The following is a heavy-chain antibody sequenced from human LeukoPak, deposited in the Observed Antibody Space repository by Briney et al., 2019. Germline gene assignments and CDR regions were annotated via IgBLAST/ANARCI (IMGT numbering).Heavy chain of an antibody. Sequence: KPSETLSLTCTVSGGSISSSSYYWGWIRQPPGKGLEWIGSIYYSGSTYYNPSLKSQVTISVDTSKNQFSLKLSSVTAADTAVYYCARPHDFWSGLHFGYWGQGTLVTVSS. J-gene: IGHJ4*02. CDR2: IYYSGST. CDR1: GGSISSSSYY. V-gene: IGHV4-39*01. CDR3: ARPHDFWSGLHFGY. D-gene: IGHD3-3*01.